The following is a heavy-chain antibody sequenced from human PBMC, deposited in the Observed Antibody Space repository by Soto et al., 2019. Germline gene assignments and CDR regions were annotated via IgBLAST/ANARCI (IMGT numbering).Heavy chain of an antibody. CDR3: ARTYYYDSSGYEGGSHDY. CDR1: GYSFTSYW. Sequence: GESLKISCKGSGYSFTSYWIGWVGQMPGKGLEWMGIIYPGDSDTRYSPSFQGQVTISADKSISTAYLQWSSLKASDTAMYYCARTYYYDSSGYEGGSHDYWGQGTLVT. J-gene: IGHJ4*02. V-gene: IGHV5-51*01. D-gene: IGHD3-22*01. CDR2: IYPGDSDT.